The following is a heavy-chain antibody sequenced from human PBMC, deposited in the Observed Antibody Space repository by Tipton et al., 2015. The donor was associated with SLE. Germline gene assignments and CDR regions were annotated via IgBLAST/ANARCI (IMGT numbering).Heavy chain of an antibody. D-gene: IGHD3-10*01. CDR1: GFTFSSYA. CDR3: ATLGDY. CDR2: IWYDGSNK. J-gene: IGHJ4*02. V-gene: IGHV3-33*08. Sequence: SLRLSCAASGFTFSSYAMSWVRQAPGKGLEWVAVIWYDGSNKYYADSVKGRFTISRDNSKNTLYLQMNSLRAEDTAVYYCATLGDYWGQGTLVTVSS.